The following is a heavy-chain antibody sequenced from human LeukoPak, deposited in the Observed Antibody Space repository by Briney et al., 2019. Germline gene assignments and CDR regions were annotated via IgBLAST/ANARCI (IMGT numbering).Heavy chain of an antibody. J-gene: IGHJ4*02. CDR1: GGSISSSSYY. CDR3: ARDPSSRQVTTSPYYFDY. Sequence: SETLSLTCTVSGGSISSSSYYWGWIRQPPGKGLEWIGSIYHSGSTYYNPSLKSRVTISVDTSKNQFSLKLSSVTAADTAVYYCARDPSSRQVTTSPYYFDYWGQGTLVTVSS. D-gene: IGHD4-11*01. V-gene: IGHV4-39*07. CDR2: IYHSGST.